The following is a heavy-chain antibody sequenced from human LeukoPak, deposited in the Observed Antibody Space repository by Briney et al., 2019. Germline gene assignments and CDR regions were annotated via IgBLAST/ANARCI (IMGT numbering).Heavy chain of an antibody. D-gene: IGHD5-18*01. J-gene: IGHJ4*02. CDR3: ARDRGYGYGYFDY. V-gene: IGHV3-30*04. CDR1: GFTFSSYA. CDR2: ISYDGSNK. Sequence: PGRSLRLSCAASGFTFSSYAMHWVRQAPGKGLEWVAVISYDGSNKYYADSVKGRFTISRDNSKNTLYLQMNSLRAEDTAVYYCARDRGYGYGYFDYWGQGTLVTVSS.